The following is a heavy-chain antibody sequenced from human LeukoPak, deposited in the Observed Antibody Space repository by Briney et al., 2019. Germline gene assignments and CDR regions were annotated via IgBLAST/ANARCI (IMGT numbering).Heavy chain of an antibody. Sequence: LPGGSLRLSCAASGFTFSSYEMNWVGQAPGKGLEWVSCISSSGSTIYYADSVKGRFTISRDNAKNSLYLQMNSLKAEDTAVYYCARDRYDFLTGYYRYFDYWGQGTLVTVSS. CDR3: ARDRYDFLTGYYRYFDY. V-gene: IGHV3-48*03. CDR2: ISSSGSTI. D-gene: IGHD3-9*01. CDR1: GFTFSSYE. J-gene: IGHJ4*02.